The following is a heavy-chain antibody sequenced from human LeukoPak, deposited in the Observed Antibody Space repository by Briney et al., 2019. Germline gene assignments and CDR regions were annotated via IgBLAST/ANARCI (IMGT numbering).Heavy chain of an antibody. CDR2: IKQDGSEK. Sequence: AGGSLRLSCGASGFTFSSYWMSWVRQAPGKGLEWVANIKQDGSEKYYVDSVKGRFTISRDNAKNSLYLQMNSLRAEDTAVYYCARIPAANSYYYYMDVWCKGTTVTVSS. D-gene: IGHD2-2*01. CDR3: ARIPAANSYYYYMDV. CDR1: GFTFSSYW. V-gene: IGHV3-7*01. J-gene: IGHJ6*03.